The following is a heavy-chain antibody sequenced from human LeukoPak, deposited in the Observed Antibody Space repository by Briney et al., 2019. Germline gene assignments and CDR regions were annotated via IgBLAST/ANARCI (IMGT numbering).Heavy chain of an antibody. CDR1: GFTFSSYA. J-gene: IGHJ6*02. D-gene: IGHD2-2*01. CDR2: INHSGST. CDR3: AKDRPYCSSTSCYAPYYYGMDV. V-gene: IGHV4-34*01. Sequence: GSLRLSCAASGFTFSSYAMSWVRQPPGKGLEWIGEINHSGSTNYNPSLKSRVTISVDTSKNQFSLELSSVTAADTAVYYCAKDRPYCSSTSCYAPYYYGMDVWGQGTTVTVSS.